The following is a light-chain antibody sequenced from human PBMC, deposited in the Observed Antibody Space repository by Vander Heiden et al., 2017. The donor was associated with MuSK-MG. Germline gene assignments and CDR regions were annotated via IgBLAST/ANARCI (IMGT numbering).Light chain of an antibody. Sequence: SVLAQPPSVSGAPRRRVTISCTGTNSNVGACYDVHWYHQFPGTAPKLLIYGNSNRPSGVPDRFSASKSDTSASLAISGLQADDEADYYCQSYDTAWSCGLFGGGTKLTVL. CDR3: QSYDTAWSCGL. V-gene: IGLV1-40*01. J-gene: IGLJ3*02. CDR1: NSNVGACYD. CDR2: GNS.